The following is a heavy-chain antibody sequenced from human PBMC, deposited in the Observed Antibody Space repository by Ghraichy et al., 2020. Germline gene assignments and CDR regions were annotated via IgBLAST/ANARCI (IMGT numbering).Heavy chain of an antibody. V-gene: IGHV3-21*01. J-gene: IGHJ3*02. CDR3: ASAGYTRAFDI. Sequence: SCAASGFTFSSYSMNWVRQAPGKGLEWVSSISSSSSYIYYADSVKGRFTISRDNAKNSLYLQMNSLRAEDTAVYYCASAGYTRAFDIWGQGTMVTVSS. CDR2: ISSSSSYI. D-gene: IGHD6-13*01. CDR1: GFTFSSYS.